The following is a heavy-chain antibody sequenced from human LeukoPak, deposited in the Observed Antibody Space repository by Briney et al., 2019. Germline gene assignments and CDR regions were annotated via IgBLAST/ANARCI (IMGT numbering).Heavy chain of an antibody. D-gene: IGHD1-7*01. V-gene: IGHV3-30*18. CDR1: GFTFSSYG. CDR2: ILYDGSNK. J-gene: IGHJ6*03. Sequence: GGSLRLSCAASGFTFSSYGMHWVRQAPGKGLEWVAVILYDGSNKYYADSVKGRFTISRDNSKNTLYLQMNSLRAEDTAVYYCAKASLELDEEYYYHYYMDVWGKGTTVTVSS. CDR3: AKASLELDEEYYYHYYMDV.